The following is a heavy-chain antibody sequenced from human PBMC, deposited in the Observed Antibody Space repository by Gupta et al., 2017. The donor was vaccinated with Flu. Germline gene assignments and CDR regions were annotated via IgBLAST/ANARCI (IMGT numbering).Heavy chain of an antibody. D-gene: IGHD6-6*01. Sequence: EVQLVESVGGLVKPGGSLRLSCAASGFTFSSYSMNWVRQAPGKGLEWVSSISSSSSYIYYADSVKGRFTISRDNAKNSLYLQMNSLRAEDTAVYYCARGPLSSSNHFDYWGQGTLVTVSS. CDR2: ISSSSSYI. CDR3: ARGPLSSSNHFDY. V-gene: IGHV3-21*01. J-gene: IGHJ4*02. CDR1: GFTFSSYS.